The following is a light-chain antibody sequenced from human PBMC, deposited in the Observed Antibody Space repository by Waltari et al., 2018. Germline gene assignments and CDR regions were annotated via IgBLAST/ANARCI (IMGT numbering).Light chain of an antibody. CDR3: QQSYGPPYT. J-gene: IGKJ2*01. Sequence: DIQMTQSPSSLSASLGDRVTITCRANQSISKYLNWYQQRPGKAPKLLVYFKSSLQSGIPSRFSGSGSGTDFTLTINTLQPEDLATYFCQQSYGPPYTFGQGTRLEIK. CDR1: QSISKY. V-gene: IGKV1-39*01. CDR2: FKS.